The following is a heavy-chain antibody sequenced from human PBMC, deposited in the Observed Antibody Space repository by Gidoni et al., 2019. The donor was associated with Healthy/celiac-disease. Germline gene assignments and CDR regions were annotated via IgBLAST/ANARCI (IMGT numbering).Heavy chain of an antibody. CDR2: INWNGGSK. CDR1: GFPFADYV. CDR3: AREGWNDVVNWFDP. Sequence: EVQLVESVGGVVRPGGSLRLSCAAAGFPFADYVLSLVRQAPGKGLEWVSGINWNGGSKGYADSVKGRLTIARDNAKNSLYLKMNSLRAEDTALYYWAREGWNDVVNWFDPWGQGTLVTVSS. J-gene: IGHJ5*02. V-gene: IGHV3-20*04. D-gene: IGHD1-1*01.